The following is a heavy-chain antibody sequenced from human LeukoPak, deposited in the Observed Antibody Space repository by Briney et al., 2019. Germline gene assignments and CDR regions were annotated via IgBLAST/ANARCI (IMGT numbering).Heavy chain of an antibody. Sequence: SSETLSLTCTVSGGSISSGSYYWSWIRQPAGKGLEWIGRIYTSGSTNYNPSLKSRVTISVDTSKNQFSLKLSSVTAADTAVYYCARAPGWELDWFDPWGQGTLVTVSS. J-gene: IGHJ5*02. D-gene: IGHD1-26*01. CDR3: ARAPGWELDWFDP. CDR1: GGSISSGSYY. V-gene: IGHV4-61*02. CDR2: IYTSGST.